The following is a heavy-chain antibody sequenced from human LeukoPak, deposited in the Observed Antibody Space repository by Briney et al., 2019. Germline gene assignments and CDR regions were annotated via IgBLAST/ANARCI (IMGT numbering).Heavy chain of an antibody. Sequence: PSEPVSLLCSVWGGLISSYYWNWLRQPPGKGLEWIGYISSSGSTNYSFFLKSRVTIYLDKSKNQLSLKLSSVPTADTAMYYCARTRRDAYLTPFKYWGQGTLVSVSS. CDR2: ISSSGST. CDR3: ARTRRDAYLTPFKY. CDR1: GGLISSYY. V-gene: IGHV4-59*01. J-gene: IGHJ4*02. D-gene: IGHD3-16*01.